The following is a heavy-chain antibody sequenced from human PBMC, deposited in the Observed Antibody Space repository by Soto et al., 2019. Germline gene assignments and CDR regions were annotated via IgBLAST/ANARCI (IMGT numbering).Heavy chain of an antibody. CDR3: AHSPANRPTVAAAGTGSYYNGMDV. Sequence: SGPTLVNPTQTLTLTCTFSGFSLSTSGVGVGWIRQPPGKALEWLALIYWDDDKRYSPSLKNRLTITKDTSKNQVVLTMTNMDPVDTATYYCAHSPANRPTVAAAGTGSYYNGMDVWGQGPTVTVS. CDR1: GFSLSTSGVG. J-gene: IGHJ6*02. CDR2: IYWDDDK. V-gene: IGHV2-5*02. D-gene: IGHD6-13*01.